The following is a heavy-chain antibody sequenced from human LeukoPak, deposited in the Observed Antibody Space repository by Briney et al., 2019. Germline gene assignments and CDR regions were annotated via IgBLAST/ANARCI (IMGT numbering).Heavy chain of an antibody. CDR3: AKGTVGAKY. D-gene: IGHD1-26*01. J-gene: IGHJ4*02. CDR2: ISSGATTT. CDR1: GFTLTSDS. V-gene: IGHV3-48*04. Sequence: GGSLRLSCAASGFTLTSDSMNWVRQAPGKGLEWISYISSGATTTYYADSVKGRFTISRDNAKNSLYLQMNSLRVDDTAVYYCAKGTVGAKYWGQGTLVTVSS.